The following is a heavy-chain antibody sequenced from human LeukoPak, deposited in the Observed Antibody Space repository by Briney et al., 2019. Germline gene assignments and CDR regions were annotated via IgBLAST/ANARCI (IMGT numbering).Heavy chain of an antibody. J-gene: IGHJ4*02. Sequence: SETLSLTCTVSGGSISSYYWSWIWQPPGKGLEWIGYIYYSGSPNYNPSLKSRVTISVDTSKNQLSLKLSSVTAADTAVYYCARGLSYGYSNSWFRNYFDYWGQGTLVTVSS. CDR3: ARGLSYGYSNSWFRNYFDY. V-gene: IGHV4-59*01. CDR1: GGSISSYY. D-gene: IGHD6-13*01. CDR2: IYYSGSP.